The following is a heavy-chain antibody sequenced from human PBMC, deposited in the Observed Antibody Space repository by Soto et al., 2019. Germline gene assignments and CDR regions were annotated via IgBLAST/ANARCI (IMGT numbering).Heavy chain of an antibody. V-gene: IGHV3-30-3*01. J-gene: IGHJ6*02. D-gene: IGHD2-15*01. CDR2: ISYDGNNK. Sequence: QVQLVESGGGVVQPGRSLRLSCAASGFTFSNYAMYWVRQAPGKGLEWVAVISYDGNNKYYADSVKGRFTISRDNSKKTLYLQVXSLRAEDTAVYYCARAGCDGGTCYTLVGLRYGMDVWGQGTTVTVSS. CDR3: ARAGCDGGTCYTLVGLRYGMDV. CDR1: GFTFSNYA.